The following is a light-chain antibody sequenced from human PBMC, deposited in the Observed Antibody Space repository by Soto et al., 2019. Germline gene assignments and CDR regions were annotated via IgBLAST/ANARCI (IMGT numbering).Light chain of an antibody. CDR2: EVS. J-gene: IGLJ2*01. CDR1: SSDVGGYNY. V-gene: IGLV2-8*01. CDR3: SSYAGSNNFVV. Sequence: QSALTQPPSASGSPGQSVTISCTGTSSDVGGYNYVSWYQQHPGKAPKLMIYEVSKRPSGVPDRSSGSKSGTTASLTVSGLQAEDEADYYCSSYAGSNNFVVFGGGTKLTVL.